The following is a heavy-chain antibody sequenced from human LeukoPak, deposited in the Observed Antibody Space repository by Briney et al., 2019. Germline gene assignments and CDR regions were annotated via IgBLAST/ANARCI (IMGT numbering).Heavy chain of an antibody. V-gene: IGHV4-39*01. CDR1: GGSISSSSYY. CDR3: ARHRWELPAYFDY. D-gene: IGHD1-26*01. Sequence: SETLSLTCTVSGGSISSSSYYWGWIRQPPGKGLEWIGSIYYSGGTYYNPSLKSRVTISVDTSKNQFSLKLSSVTAADTAVYYCARHRWELPAYFDYWGQGTLVTVSS. CDR2: IYYSGGT. J-gene: IGHJ4*02.